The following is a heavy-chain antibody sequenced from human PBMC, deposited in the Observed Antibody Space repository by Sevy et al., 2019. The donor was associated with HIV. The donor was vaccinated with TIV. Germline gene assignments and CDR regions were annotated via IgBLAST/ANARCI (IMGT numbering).Heavy chain of an antibody. CDR2: ISDYNGYT. D-gene: IGHD3-10*01. CDR1: GYTFSSYG. J-gene: IGHJ6*02. CDR3: AGEGYYYRSGTYRPPNYYGMDV. V-gene: IGHV1-18*01. Sequence: ASVKVSCKASGYTFSSYGISWVRQAPGQGLEWMGWISDYNGYTNYAHKFQGRFTMSTGSSTRTAYMELRSLRSDDTAVYFCAGEGYYYRSGTYRPPNYYGMDVWGQGTAVTVSS.